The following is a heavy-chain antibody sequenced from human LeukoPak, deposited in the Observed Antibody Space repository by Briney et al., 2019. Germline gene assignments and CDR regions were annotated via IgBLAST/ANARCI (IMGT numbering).Heavy chain of an antibody. CDR2: INPNSGGT. Sequence: ASVKVSCKASGYTFTGYYMHWVRQAPGQGLEWMGWINPNSGGTNYAQKFQGRVTMTRDTSISTAYMELSRLRSDDTAVYYCARDSIAAAGTDPFYYYYYGMDVWGQGTTVTVSS. D-gene: IGHD6-13*01. J-gene: IGHJ6*02. CDR1: GYTFTGYY. V-gene: IGHV1-2*02. CDR3: ARDSIAAAGTDPFYYYYYGMDV.